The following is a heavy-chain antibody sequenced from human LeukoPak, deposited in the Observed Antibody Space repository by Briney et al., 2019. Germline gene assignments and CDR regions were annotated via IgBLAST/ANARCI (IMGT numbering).Heavy chain of an antibody. J-gene: IGHJ4*02. V-gene: IGHV3-30*03. CDR1: GFTFSSYG. CDR2: ISYDGSNK. D-gene: IGHD2/OR15-2a*01. CDR3: ARDQSEYYLGYFDC. Sequence: GGSLRLSCAASGFTFSSYGMHWVRQAPGKGLEWVAVISYDGSNKYYADSVKGRFTISRDNSKNTLYLQMNILRAEDSAVYYCARDQSEYYLGYFDCWGQGTLVAVSS.